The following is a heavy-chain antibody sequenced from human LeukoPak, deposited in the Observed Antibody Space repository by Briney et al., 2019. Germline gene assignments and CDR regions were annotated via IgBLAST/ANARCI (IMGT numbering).Heavy chain of an antibody. Sequence: ASVKVSCKASGGTFSSYAISWVRQAPGQGLEWMGWISAYNGNTNNAQKFQGRVIMTTDTSTSTAYMELRSLRSDDTAVYYCARAEYCSSTSCYSGGRLYSSSAGDYWGQGTLVTVSS. CDR3: ARAEYCSSTSCYSGGRLYSSSAGDY. J-gene: IGHJ4*02. V-gene: IGHV1-18*01. CDR1: GGTFSSYA. D-gene: IGHD2-2*01. CDR2: ISAYNGNT.